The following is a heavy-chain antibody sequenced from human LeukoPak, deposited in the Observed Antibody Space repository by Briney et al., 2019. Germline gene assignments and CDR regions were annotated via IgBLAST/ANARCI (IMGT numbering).Heavy chain of an antibody. CDR3: ASKKWVPNLNYYYYYYFLDV. CDR1: VFVVSSSY. V-gene: IGHV3-53*01. J-gene: IGHJ6*03. Sequence: GGSLRLSCAASVFVVSSSYMSWVRQAPGKGLEWVSVTFSSGNTYYSDSVKGRFTISRDNSKNTLHLQMNNLTADDTAVYYCASKKWVPNLNYYYYYYFLDVWGKGTPVTVSS. CDR2: TFSSGNT. D-gene: IGHD1-26*01.